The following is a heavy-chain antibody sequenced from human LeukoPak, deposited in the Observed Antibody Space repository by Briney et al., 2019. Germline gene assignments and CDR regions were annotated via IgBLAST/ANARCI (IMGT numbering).Heavy chain of an antibody. J-gene: IGHJ4*02. CDR1: GFTIDDYV. V-gene: IGHV3-43D*03. Sequence: GASLRLSCAASGFTIDDYVMHWVRQAPGKGVEWVSLISWDGGSTYYADSVKGRFTISRDNSKNSLYLQMNSLRAEDTALYYCAKSYDSSGYYLLDYWGQGTLVTVSS. CDR3: AKSYDSSGYYLLDY. D-gene: IGHD3-22*01. CDR2: ISWDGGST.